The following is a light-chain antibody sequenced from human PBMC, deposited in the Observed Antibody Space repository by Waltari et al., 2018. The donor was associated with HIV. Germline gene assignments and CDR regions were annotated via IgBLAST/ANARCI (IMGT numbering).Light chain of an antibody. V-gene: IGKV4-1*01. CDR1: QSLLYRSDNKNY. Sequence: DVVVTQPPASLAVSVGEAAPPNSKSNQSLLYRSDNKNYLAWYQQKPGQRPKLLIYWASTRQAGVPDRFSGSGSGTDFTLTISTLQAEDVAVYYCQQYHRVPYTFGQETKLQIK. J-gene: IGKJ2*01. CDR2: WAS. CDR3: QQYHRVPYT.